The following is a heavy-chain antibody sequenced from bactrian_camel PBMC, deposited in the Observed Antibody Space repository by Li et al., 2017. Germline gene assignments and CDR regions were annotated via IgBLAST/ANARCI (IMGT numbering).Heavy chain of an antibody. J-gene: IGHJ4*01. CDR1: GYTYIRA. V-gene: IGHV3S40*01. CDR2: ILLDSDNI. D-gene: IGHD7*01. CDR3: AADWWQLLATYPGQKCHWYGGNYAY. Sequence: DVQLVESGGGSAQAGGSLRLSCTASGYTYIRAWFRQAPGQEREAVARILLDSDNIFYSESARGRFTISQDTAKKTVYLQMNRLEPQDTATYYCAADWWQLLATYPGQKCHWYGGNYAYWGQGTQVTVS.